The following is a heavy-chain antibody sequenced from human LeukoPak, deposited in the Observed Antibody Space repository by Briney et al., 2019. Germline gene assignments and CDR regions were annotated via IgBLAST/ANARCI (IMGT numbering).Heavy chain of an antibody. Sequence: GASVKVSCKASGYTFTSYAMHWVRQPPGQRLGWMGWINAGNGNTKYSQKFQGRVTITRDTSASTAYMELSSLRSEDTAVYYCARGGIIAVAGLYNWFDPWGQGTLVTVSS. CDR2: INAGNGNT. CDR3: ARGGIIAVAGLYNWFDP. J-gene: IGHJ5*02. CDR1: GYTFTSYA. D-gene: IGHD6-19*01. V-gene: IGHV1-3*01.